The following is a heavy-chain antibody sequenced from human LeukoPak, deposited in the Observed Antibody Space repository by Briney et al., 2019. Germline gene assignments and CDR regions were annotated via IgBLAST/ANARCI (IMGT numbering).Heavy chain of an antibody. D-gene: IGHD1-7*01. CDR2: INPDSGGT. V-gene: IGHV1-2*02. CDR3: ARDGTGTTTLDY. CDR1: GYTFTGYY. Sequence: ASVKVSCKASGYTFTGYYMHWVRQAPGQGLEWMGWINPDSGGTNYAQKFQGRVTMTRDTSISTAYMELSRLRSDDTAVYYCARDGTGTTTLDYWGQGTLVTVSS. J-gene: IGHJ4*02.